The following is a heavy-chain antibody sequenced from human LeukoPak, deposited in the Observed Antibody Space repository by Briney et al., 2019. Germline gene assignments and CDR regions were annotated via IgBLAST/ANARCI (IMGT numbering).Heavy chain of an antibody. CDR2: IYHSGST. Sequence: SETLSLTCTVSGYSISSGYYWGWIRQPPGKGLEWIGNIYHSGSTYYNPSLKSRVTISVDTSKNQFSLKLSSVTAADTAVYYCARVGGYSYGLYYFDYWGQGTLVTVSS. CDR3: ARVGGYSYGLYYFDY. CDR1: GYSISSGYY. D-gene: IGHD5-18*01. V-gene: IGHV4-38-2*02. J-gene: IGHJ4*02.